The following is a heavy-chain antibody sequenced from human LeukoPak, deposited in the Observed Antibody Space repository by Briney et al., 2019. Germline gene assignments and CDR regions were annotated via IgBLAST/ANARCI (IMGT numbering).Heavy chain of an antibody. V-gene: IGHV3-21*01. J-gene: IGHJ4*02. D-gene: IGHD5-24*01. CDR1: GFTFSSYS. CDR3: ARGRDGYSGNY. CDR2: ISSSSSYI. Sequence: GGSLRLSCAASGFTFSSYSMNWVRQAPGKGLEWVSSISSSSSYIYYADSVKGRFTIPRDNAKNSLYLQMNSLRAEDTAVYYCARGRDGYSGNYWGQGTLVTVSS.